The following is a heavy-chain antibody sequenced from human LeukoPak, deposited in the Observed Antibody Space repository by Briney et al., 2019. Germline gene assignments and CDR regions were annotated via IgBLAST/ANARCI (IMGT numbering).Heavy chain of an antibody. Sequence: ASVKVSCKASGGTFSSCAISWVRQAPGQGLEWMGRIIPIFGTANYAQKFQGRVTITTDESTSTAYMELSSLRSEDTAVYYCARGSGYYYPLDYWGQGTLVTVSS. J-gene: IGHJ4*02. CDR3: ARGSGYYYPLDY. D-gene: IGHD3-22*01. CDR2: IIPIFGTA. V-gene: IGHV1-69*05. CDR1: GGTFSSCA.